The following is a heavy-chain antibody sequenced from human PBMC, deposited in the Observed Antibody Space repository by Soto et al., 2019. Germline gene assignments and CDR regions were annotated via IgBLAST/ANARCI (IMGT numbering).Heavy chain of an antibody. CDR2: IIPIFGTA. CDR1: GGTFSSYA. D-gene: IGHD6-13*01. J-gene: IGHJ3*02. CDR3: ARVGKLAAAGTQDAFDI. V-gene: IGHV1-69*12. Sequence: QVQLVQSGAEVKKPGSSVKVSCKASGGTFSSYAISWVRQAPGQGLEWMGGIIPIFGTANYAQKFQGGVTITADESTSTAYMELSSLRSEDTAVYYCARVGKLAAAGTQDAFDIWGQGTMVTVSS.